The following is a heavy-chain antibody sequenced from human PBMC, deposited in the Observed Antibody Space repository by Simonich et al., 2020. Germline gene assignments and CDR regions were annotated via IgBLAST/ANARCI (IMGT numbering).Heavy chain of an antibody. V-gene: IGHV4-38-2*02. Sequence: QLQLQESGPGLVKPSATLSLTCTVSGGSISSGYYWCWIRQPTGKGLEWIGSIYHSGSTNDNPYLKSRVTISVDTSKNQFSLKLSSVTAADTAVYYCARLSSRSDAFDIWGQGTMVTVSS. J-gene: IGHJ3*02. CDR2: IYHSGST. CDR1: GGSISSGYY. CDR3: ARLSSRSDAFDI.